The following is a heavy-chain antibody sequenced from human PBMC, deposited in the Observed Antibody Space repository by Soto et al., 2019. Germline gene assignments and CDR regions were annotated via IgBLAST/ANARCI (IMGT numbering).Heavy chain of an antibody. V-gene: IGHV4-59*01. CDR2: IYYSGST. CDR3: ASKTYSSSWSVYYGMDV. Sequence: PSDTLSLTCTFSGGSISSYYWSWIRQPPGKGLEWIGYIYYSGSTNYNPSLKSRVTISVDTSKNHFSLKLSSVTAADTAVYYCASKTYSSSWSVYYGMDVWGQGTTVTVSS. CDR1: GGSISSYY. J-gene: IGHJ6*02. D-gene: IGHD6-13*01.